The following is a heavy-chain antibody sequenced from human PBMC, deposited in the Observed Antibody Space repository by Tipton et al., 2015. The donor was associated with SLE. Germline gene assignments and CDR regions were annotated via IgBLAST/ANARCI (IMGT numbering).Heavy chain of an antibody. J-gene: IGHJ4*02. V-gene: IGHV3-23*01. Sequence: SLRLSCAASGFTFSSYAMSWVRQASGKGLEWVSTISGSGRSTYYVDSVKGRFTISRDNSKNTLYLQMNSLRAEDTAVYYCAKVASSGYFPFDYWGQRTLVTVSS. CDR3: AKVASSGYFPFDY. D-gene: IGHD3-22*01. CDR1: GFTFSSYA. CDR2: ISGSGRST.